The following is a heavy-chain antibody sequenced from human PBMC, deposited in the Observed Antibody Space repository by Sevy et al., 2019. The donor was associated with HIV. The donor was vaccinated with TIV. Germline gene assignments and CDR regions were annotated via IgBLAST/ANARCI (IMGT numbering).Heavy chain of an antibody. CDR3: TRGYYYDSSGYSHY. Sequence: GGSLRLSCTGSGFTFGDYAMSWFRQAPGMGLEWVGFIRSKDYGGATEYAASVKGRFNISRDDSKSIADLQMNSLKTEDTAVYYCTRGYYYDSSGYSHYWGQGTLVTVSS. D-gene: IGHD3-22*01. CDR1: GFTFGDYA. J-gene: IGHJ4*02. V-gene: IGHV3-49*03. CDR2: IRSKDYGGAT.